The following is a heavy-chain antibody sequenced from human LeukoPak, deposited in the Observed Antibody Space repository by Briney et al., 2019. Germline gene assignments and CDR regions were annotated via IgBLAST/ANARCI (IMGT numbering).Heavy chain of an antibody. CDR3: ARVQYDFWSGYPQSMDV. D-gene: IGHD3-3*01. V-gene: IGHV1-18*01. CDR2: ISAYNGNT. J-gene: IGHJ6*02. Sequence: ASVRVSSKASGYTFTIYGISWVRQAPGQGLEWMGWISAYNGNTNYAQKLQGRVTMTTDTSTSTAYMELRSLRSDDTAVYYCARVQYDFWSGYPQSMDVWGQGTTVTVSS. CDR1: GYTFTIYG.